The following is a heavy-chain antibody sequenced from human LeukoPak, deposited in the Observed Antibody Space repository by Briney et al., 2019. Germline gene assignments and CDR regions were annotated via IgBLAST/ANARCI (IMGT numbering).Heavy chain of an antibody. CDR3: ARAGYYDSSGYPYYFDY. J-gene: IGHJ4*02. Sequence: PGGSLRLSCAASGFTVSSNYMSWVRQAPGKGLEWVSVIYSGGSTYYADCVKGRFTISRDNSKNTLDLQMNSLRAEDTAVYYCARAGYYDSSGYPYYFDYWGQGTLVTVSS. CDR2: IYSGGST. V-gene: IGHV3-53*01. CDR1: GFTVSSNY. D-gene: IGHD3-22*01.